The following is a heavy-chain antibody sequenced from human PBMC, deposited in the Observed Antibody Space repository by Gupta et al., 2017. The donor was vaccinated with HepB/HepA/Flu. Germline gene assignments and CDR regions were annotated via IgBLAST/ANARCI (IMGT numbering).Heavy chain of an antibody. CDR2: MNPNSGNT. V-gene: IGHV1-8*03. J-gene: IGHJ6*03. Sequence: QVQLVQSGAEVKKPGASVKVSCKASGYTFTSSDINWVRQATGQGLEWMGWMNPNSGNTGYAQKFQGRVTITRNTSISTAYMELSSLRSEDTAVYYCARAEEAYSSSWSPDYYYYYYVDVWGKGTTVTVSS. CDR1: GYTFTSSD. D-gene: IGHD6-13*01. CDR3: ARAEEAYSSSWSPDYYYYYYVDV.